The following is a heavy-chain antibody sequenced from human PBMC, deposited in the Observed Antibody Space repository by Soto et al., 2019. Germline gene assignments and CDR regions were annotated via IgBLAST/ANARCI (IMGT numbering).Heavy chain of an antibody. V-gene: IGHV4-59*01. D-gene: IGHD3-10*01. J-gene: IGHJ4*02. Sequence: SETLSLTCTVSGGSISSYYWSWIRQPPGKGLEWIGYIYYSGSTNYNPSLKSRVTISVDTSKNQFSLKLSSVTAADTAVYYCARLVHYYGSGSYSVENDYWGQGTLVTVSS. CDR3: ARLVHYYGSGSYSVENDY. CDR2: IYYSGST. CDR1: GGSISSYY.